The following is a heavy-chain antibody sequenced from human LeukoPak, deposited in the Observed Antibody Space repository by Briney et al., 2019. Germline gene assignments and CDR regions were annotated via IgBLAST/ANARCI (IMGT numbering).Heavy chain of an antibody. Sequence: ASVKVSCKASGYTFTSYDINWVRHATGQGLEWMGWMNPNSGNTGYAQKFQGRVTMTRNTSISTAYMELSSLRSEDTAVYYCARKSSSSWGVVDYWGQGTLVTVSS. V-gene: IGHV1-8*01. CDR3: ARKSSSSWGVVDY. CDR2: MNPNSGNT. J-gene: IGHJ4*02. D-gene: IGHD6-13*01. CDR1: GYTFTSYD.